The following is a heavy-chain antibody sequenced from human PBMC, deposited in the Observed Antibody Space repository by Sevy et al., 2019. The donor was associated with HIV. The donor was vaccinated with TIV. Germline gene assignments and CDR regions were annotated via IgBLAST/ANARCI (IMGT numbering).Heavy chain of an antibody. CDR2: VYYSGST. CDR1: GGSISRNF. CDR3: ARADTSGSYYDCYFDL. Sequence: SETLSLTCTVSGGSISRNFWNWIRQPPGKGLEWIGYVYYSGSTNYNPSLTSRVTISRDMSKNQFSLRLTSVTAEDTAVYFCARADTSGSYYDCYFDLWGRGTLVTVSS. V-gene: IGHV4-59*01. J-gene: IGHJ2*01. D-gene: IGHD3-10*01.